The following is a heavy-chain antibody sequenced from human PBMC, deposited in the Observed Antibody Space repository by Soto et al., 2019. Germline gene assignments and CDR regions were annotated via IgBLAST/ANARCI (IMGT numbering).Heavy chain of an antibody. J-gene: IGHJ6*02. CDR1: GGSFSGYY. V-gene: IGHV4-34*01. D-gene: IGHD2-15*01. CDR3: ARESRYCSGGSCHVGYYYYGMDV. CDR2: INHSGST. Sequence: QVQLQQWGAGLLKPSETLSLTCAVYGGSFSGYYWSWIRQPPGKGLEWIGEINHSGSTNYNPSLKSRVTISVDTSKNQLSLKLSSVTAADTAVYYCARESRYCSGGSCHVGYYYYGMDVWGQGTTVTVSS.